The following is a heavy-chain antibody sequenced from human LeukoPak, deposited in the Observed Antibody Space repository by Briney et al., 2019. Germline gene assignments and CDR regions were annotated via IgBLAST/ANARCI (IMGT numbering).Heavy chain of an antibody. CDR1: GFTFSSYW. CDR3: ARFSRSSSLNYYYGMDV. J-gene: IGHJ6*02. Sequence: PGGSLRLSCAASGFTFSSYWMSWDRQAPGKGLEWVANIKQDGSEKYYVDSVKGRFTISRDNAKNSLYLQMNSLRAEDTAVYYCARFSRSSSLNYYYGMDVWGQGTTVTVSS. V-gene: IGHV3-7*03. CDR2: IKQDGSEK. D-gene: IGHD6-6*01.